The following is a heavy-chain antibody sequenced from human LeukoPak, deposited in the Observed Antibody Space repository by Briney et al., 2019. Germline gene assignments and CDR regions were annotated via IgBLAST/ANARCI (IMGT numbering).Heavy chain of an antibody. V-gene: IGHV3-23*01. Sequence: GGSLRLSCAASGFTFSSYAMSWVRQAPGKVLESVSAISGSGGSTYYADSVKGRFTISRDNSKNTLYLQMNSLRAEDTAVYYCARNGVDSGYYRDYFDYWGQGTLVTVSS. D-gene: IGHD3-22*01. CDR1: GFTFSSYA. CDR2: ISGSGGST. J-gene: IGHJ4*02. CDR3: ARNGVDSGYYRDYFDY.